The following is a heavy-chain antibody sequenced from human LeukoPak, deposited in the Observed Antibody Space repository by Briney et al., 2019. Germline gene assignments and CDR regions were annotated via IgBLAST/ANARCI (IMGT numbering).Heavy chain of an antibody. CDR3: ARGAMTSATTRYSLH. J-gene: IGHJ1*01. V-gene: IGHV1-18*01. Sequence: ASVKVSCKGSGYSFTAYGITWVRQAPGRGLEWMGWISGYSGDTNYAQRLQGRVTMTTDTSTTTAYMELTSLTSDDTAVYYCARGAMTSATTRYSLHWGQGTLVTVSS. CDR1: GYSFTAYG. CDR2: ISGYSGDT. D-gene: IGHD4-17*01.